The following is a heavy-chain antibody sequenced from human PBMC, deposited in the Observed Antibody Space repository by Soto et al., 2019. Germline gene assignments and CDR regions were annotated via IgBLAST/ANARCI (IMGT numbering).Heavy chain of an antibody. CDR2: ISYDGSNK. J-gene: IGHJ4*01. V-gene: IGHV3-30*03. CDR3: GRDLGHCVHGACSS. Sequence: GGSLRLSCAASGLTFSSYGMHWVRQAPGKGPEWVAAISYDGSNKNYADSVKGRFTISRDNSKNTVYLQVNSLRAEDTAVYYCGRDLGHCVHGACSSWGHGTLVTVSS. D-gene: IGHD3-10*02. CDR1: GLTFSSYG.